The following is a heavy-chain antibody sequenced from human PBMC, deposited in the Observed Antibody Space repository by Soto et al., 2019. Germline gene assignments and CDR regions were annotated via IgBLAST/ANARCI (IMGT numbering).Heavy chain of an antibody. D-gene: IGHD6-13*01. Sequence: QLQLQESGPGLVKPSETLSLTCTVSGGSISSSSYYWGWIRQPPGKGLEWIGSIYYSGSTYYKPSLKSRVTISVDTSKNQFSLKLSSVTAADTAVYYCARPLGGIAAHAIDYWGQGTLVTVSS. V-gene: IGHV4-39*01. CDR2: IYYSGST. J-gene: IGHJ4*02. CDR3: ARPLGGIAAHAIDY. CDR1: GGSISSSSYY.